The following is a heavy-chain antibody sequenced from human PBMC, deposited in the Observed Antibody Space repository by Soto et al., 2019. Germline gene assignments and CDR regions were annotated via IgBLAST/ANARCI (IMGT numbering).Heavy chain of an antibody. J-gene: IGHJ3*02. CDR3: ARPRSHYCDRSAERAFDI. CDR2: IIPLFGTT. Sequence: QVQLVQSGAEVKKPGSSVKVSCKASGGTFNNYAISWVRQAPGQGLEWMGGIIPLFGTTNYAQKFQGRVTITADESTSTAYMELSSLRSEDTAFYYCARPRSHYCDRSAERAFDIWGQGTMVTVSS. V-gene: IGHV1-69*01. D-gene: IGHD3-22*01. CDR1: GGTFNNYA.